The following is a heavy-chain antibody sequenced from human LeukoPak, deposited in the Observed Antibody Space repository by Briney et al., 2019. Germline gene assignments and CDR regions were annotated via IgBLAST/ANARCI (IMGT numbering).Heavy chain of an antibody. CDR3: ARGVGTYSSGYYYYDYFDY. CDR2: INHSGST. Sequence: SETLCLTCAVYGGSFSGYYWSWIRQPPGKGLEWIGEINHSGSTNYNPSLKSRVTISVDTSKNQFSLKRSSVTAADTAVYYCARGVGTYSSGYYYYDYFDYWGQGTLVTVSS. CDR1: GGSFSGYY. D-gene: IGHD3-22*01. J-gene: IGHJ4*02. V-gene: IGHV4-34*01.